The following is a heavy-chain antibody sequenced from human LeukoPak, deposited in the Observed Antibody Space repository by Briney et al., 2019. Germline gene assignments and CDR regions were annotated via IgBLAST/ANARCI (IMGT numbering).Heavy chain of an antibody. CDR2: ISSSGSTI. J-gene: IGHJ3*02. V-gene: IGHV3-11*01. CDR1: GFTFSDYY. CDR3: ARQTMWSSSWSDAFDI. D-gene: IGHD6-13*01. Sequence: KTGGSLRLSCAASGFTFSDYYMSWIRQAPGKGLEWVSYISSSGSTIYYADSVKGRFTISRDNTKNSLYLQMNSLRAEDTAVYYCARQTMWSSSWSDAFDIWGQGTMVTVSS.